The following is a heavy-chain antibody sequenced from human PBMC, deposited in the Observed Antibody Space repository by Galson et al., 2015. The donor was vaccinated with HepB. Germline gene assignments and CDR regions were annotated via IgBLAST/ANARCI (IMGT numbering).Heavy chain of an antibody. CDR3: ARELTRQLPLDY. CDR2: IHWSGFYI. J-gene: IGHJ4*02. D-gene: IGHD2-2*01. V-gene: IGHV3-21*01. CDR1: GFSVRSYS. Sequence: SLRLSCAASGFSVRSYSMNWVRQAPGKGLEWISSIHWSGFYIYYADSVKGRLTISRDNAKNSLYLQMNSLTAEDTAVYYCARELTRQLPLDYWGQGALVTVSS.